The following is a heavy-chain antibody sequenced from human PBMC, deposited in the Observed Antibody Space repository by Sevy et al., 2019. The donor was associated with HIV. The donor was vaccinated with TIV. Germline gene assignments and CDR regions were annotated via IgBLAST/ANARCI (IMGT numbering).Heavy chain of an antibody. D-gene: IGHD6-13*01. CDR3: ARLHPHIAAARAMDV. Sequence: GGSLRLSCAASGFTVTNNYISWVRLAPGKGLDWVALSYSDDSRYFADSVTGRFTISRDSLKNTLYLQMNSLRAEDTAVYYCARLHPHIAAARAMDVWGQGTTVTVS. J-gene: IGHJ6*02. CDR1: GFTVTNNY. V-gene: IGHV3-53*01. CDR2: SYSDDSR.